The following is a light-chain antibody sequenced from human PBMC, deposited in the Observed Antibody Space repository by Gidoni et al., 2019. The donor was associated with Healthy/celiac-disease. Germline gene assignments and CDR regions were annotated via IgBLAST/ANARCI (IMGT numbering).Light chain of an antibody. CDR2: WAS. CDR3: QQYYTTWT. J-gene: IGKJ1*01. CDR1: QSILYSANNKNY. Sequence: DIVMTQSPDSLAVSLGERATINCKSSQSILYSANNKNYLAWYQQKPGQPPKLLIYWASIRQSGVPDRFSGSGSGTDFTLTISSLQAEDVAVYFCQQYYTTWTFGQGTTVEIK. V-gene: IGKV4-1*01.